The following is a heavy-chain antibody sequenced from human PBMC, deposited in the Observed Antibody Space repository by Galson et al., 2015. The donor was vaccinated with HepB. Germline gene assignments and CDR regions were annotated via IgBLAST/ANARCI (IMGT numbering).Heavy chain of an antibody. Sequence: SVKVSCKASGYTFTTYYIHWVRQAPGQGLEWMGIINPSGGGTDPAQTFQGRVPMTRDTSMSTVYMDLSSLTSEDTAVYYCARDLDPIPVAVAGGYYVMGVWGQGTTVIVSS. J-gene: IGHJ6*02. V-gene: IGHV1-46*01. CDR3: ARDLDPIPVAVAGGYYVMGV. D-gene: IGHD3-10*02. CDR2: INPSGGGT. CDR1: GYTFTTYY.